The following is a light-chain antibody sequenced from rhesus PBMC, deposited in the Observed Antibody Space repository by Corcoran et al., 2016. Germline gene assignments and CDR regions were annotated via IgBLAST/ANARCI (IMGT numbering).Light chain of an antibody. CDR1: QSVSTN. Sequence: EIVVTQSPATLSLSPGERVTLSCRASQSVSTNLAWHHQKPGQAPKLLIYGASNRATGIPGRFSGSGSGTGFTLTISTLEPEDVGVYYCQQDNSWPLTFGGGTKVELK. J-gene: IGKJ4*01. CDR3: QQDNSWPLT. V-gene: IGKV3-42*01. CDR2: GAS.